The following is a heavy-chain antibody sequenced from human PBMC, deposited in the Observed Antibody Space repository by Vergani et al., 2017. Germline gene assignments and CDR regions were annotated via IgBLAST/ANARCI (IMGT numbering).Heavy chain of an antibody. CDR1: GFTFTSSA. CDR2: IVVGSGNT. CDR3: ARESGDSAVVTAPSDY. V-gene: IGHV1-58*01. D-gene: IGHD2-21*02. J-gene: IGHJ4*02. Sequence: QMQLVQSGPEVKKPGTSVKVSCKASGFTFTSSAVQWVRQARGQRLEWIGWIVVGSGNTNYAQKFQERVTITRDMSTSTAYMELSSLRSEDTAVYYCARESGDSAVVTAPSDYWGQGTLVTVSS.